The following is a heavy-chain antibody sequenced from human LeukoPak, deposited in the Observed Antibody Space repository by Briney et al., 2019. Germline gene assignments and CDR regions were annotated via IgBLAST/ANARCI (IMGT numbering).Heavy chain of an antibody. Sequence: ASVKVSCKASGYTFTGYYMHWVRQAPGQGLEWMGWINPNSGGTNYAQKFQGRVTMTRDTSISTAYMELSRLRSDDTAVYYCARLCIVVGPAAPDAFDIWGQGTMVTVSS. CDR3: ARLCIVVGPAAPDAFDI. CDR1: GYTFTGYY. V-gene: IGHV1-2*02. CDR2: INPNSGGT. J-gene: IGHJ3*02. D-gene: IGHD2-2*01.